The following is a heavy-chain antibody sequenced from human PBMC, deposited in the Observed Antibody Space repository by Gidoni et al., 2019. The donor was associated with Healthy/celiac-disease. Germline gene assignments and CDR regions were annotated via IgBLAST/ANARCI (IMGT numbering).Heavy chain of an antibody. J-gene: IGHJ4*02. Sequence: EVQLVESGGGLVQPAGSLILSCAASGCAFSSYAMHWVRQAPGKGLEYVSAISSNGGSTYYANSVKGRFTISRDNSKNTLYLQMGSPRAEDMAVYYCARGYCSGGSCYPDYWGQGTMVTVSS. V-gene: IGHV3-64*01. CDR3: ARGYCSGGSCYPDY. CDR1: GCAFSSYA. CDR2: ISSNGGST. D-gene: IGHD2-15*01.